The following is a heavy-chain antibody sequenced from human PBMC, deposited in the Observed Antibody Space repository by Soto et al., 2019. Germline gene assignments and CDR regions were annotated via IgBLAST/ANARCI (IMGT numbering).Heavy chain of an antibody. CDR2: IWYDGSNK. CDR1: GFTFSTYG. D-gene: IGHD6-6*01. Sequence: QVQLVESGGGVVQPGRSLRLSCAASGFTFSTYGMHWVRQAPGKGLEWVAVIWYDGSNKYYADSVKGRFTISRDNSKNTLYMELNSLKAADTAVYYCATEPRYFDSWGQGTLVTVSS. V-gene: IGHV3-33*01. CDR3: ATEPRYFDS. J-gene: IGHJ4*02.